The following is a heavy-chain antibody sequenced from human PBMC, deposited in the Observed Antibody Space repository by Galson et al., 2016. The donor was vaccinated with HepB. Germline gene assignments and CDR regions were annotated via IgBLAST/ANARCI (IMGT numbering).Heavy chain of an antibody. CDR2: ITPTDGST. D-gene: IGHD3-9*01. V-gene: IGHV3-23*01. J-gene: IGHJ4*02. CDR3: AKGAILFAQKPYYFHY. CDR1: GFTFSNYA. Sequence: SLRLSCAASGFTFSNYAMNWVRQAPGKGLEWVSMITPTDGSTYYADSVQGRFTISRDNFKRTVYLQMNSLRTEDTAVYYCAKGAILFAQKPYYFHYWGQGTLVTVSS.